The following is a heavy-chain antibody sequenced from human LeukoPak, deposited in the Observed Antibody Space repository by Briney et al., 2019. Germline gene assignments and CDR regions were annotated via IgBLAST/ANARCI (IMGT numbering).Heavy chain of an antibody. CDR1: GFTFDDYA. V-gene: IGHV3-9*01. J-gene: IGHJ4*02. Sequence: GGSLRLSCAASGFTFDDYAMHWVRQAPGKGLEWVSGISWNSGSKGYADSVKGRFTISRDNDKNSLYLQMNSLRAEDTALYYCAKDRGRYSGYDFDYWGQGTLVTVSS. D-gene: IGHD5-12*01. CDR2: ISWNSGSK. CDR3: AKDRGRYSGYDFDY.